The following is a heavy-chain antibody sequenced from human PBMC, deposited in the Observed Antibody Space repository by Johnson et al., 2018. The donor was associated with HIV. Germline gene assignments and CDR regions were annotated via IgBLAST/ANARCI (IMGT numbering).Heavy chain of an antibody. J-gene: IGHJ3*02. CDR3: ATGASSTWSLGALDI. CDR1: GFTFDDYA. V-gene: IGHV3-9*01. Sequence: VQLVESGGGLVQPGRSLRLSCAASGFTFDDYAMHWVRQAPVKCLEWVSGISWNRGILCYAVSLNGSFTISSDDSKNSLYLQMNSLKSKDTAVYYCATGASSTWSLGALDIWGQGTMVTVSS. CDR2: ISWNRGIL. D-gene: IGHD6-13*01.